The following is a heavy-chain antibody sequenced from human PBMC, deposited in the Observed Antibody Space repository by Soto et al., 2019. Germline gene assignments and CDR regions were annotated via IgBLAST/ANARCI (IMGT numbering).Heavy chain of an antibody. CDR1: GYTFTSYY. CDR3: ARDNAGDYY. V-gene: IGHV1-46*01. D-gene: IGHD4-17*01. J-gene: IGHJ4*02. Sequence: GASVKVSCKASGYTFTSYYMHWVRQAPGQGLEWMGIINPSGGSTSYAQKFQGRVTMTTDTSTSTAYMELRSLRSDDTAVYYCARDNAGDYYWGQGALVTVSS. CDR2: INPSGGST.